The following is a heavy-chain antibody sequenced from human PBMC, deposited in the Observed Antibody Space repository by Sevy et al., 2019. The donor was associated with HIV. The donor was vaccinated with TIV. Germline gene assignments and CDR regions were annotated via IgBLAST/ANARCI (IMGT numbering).Heavy chain of an antibody. D-gene: IGHD2-8*01. CDR3: AIDPRMYGDYLLAYFDS. V-gene: IGHV3-33*01. J-gene: IGHJ4*02. CDR1: GFTPSTYG. Sequence: GGSLRLSCAASGFTPSTYGMHWVRQAPGKGLEWVAVIGYDGSNKYYADSVKGRFTISRDNSKNTLFLQMDSLRAEDMAVYYCAIDPRMYGDYLLAYFDSWGQGTLVTVSS. CDR2: IGYDGSNK.